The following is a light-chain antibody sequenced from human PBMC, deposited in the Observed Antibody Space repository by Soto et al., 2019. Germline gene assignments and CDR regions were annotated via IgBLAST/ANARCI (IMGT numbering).Light chain of an antibody. J-gene: IGLJ3*02. V-gene: IGLV1-40*01. Sequence: QSVLTQPPSVSGAPGQRVTISCTGSSSNIGAGYDVHWYQQLPGTAPKLLIYGNSNRPSGVPDRFSGSKSGTSASLAITGLXAXXXADYYCQSYDSSLSGSVFGGGTKLTVL. CDR1: SSNIGAGYD. CDR2: GNS. CDR3: QSYDSSLSGSV.